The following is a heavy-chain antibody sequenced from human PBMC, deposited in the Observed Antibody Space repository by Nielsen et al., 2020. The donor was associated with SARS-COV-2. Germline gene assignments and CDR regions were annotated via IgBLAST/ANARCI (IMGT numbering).Heavy chain of an antibody. CDR2: MNPNSGNT. V-gene: IGHV1-8*01. CDR3: ARDLEWDDYVWGTL. CDR1: GYTFTSYD. J-gene: IGHJ4*02. Sequence: GESLKISCKGSGYTFTSYDINWVRRATGQGLEWMGWMNPNSGNTGYAQKFQGRVTMTRNTSISTAYMELSSLRSEDTAVYYCARDLEWDDYVWGTLWGQGTLVTVSS. D-gene: IGHD3-16*01.